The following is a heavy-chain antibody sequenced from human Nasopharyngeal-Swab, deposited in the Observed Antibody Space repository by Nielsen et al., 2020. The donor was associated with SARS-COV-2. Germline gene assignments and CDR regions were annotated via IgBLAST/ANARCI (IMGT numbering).Heavy chain of an antibody. CDR1: GFTFSDSA. V-gene: IGHV3-73*01. CDR2: VRSKGNNYAT. Sequence: GGSLRLSCAASGFTFSDSAIHWVRQASGKGLDWVGRVRSKGNNYATAYSASVKGRFIIFSDDPTNTAYLQMNSLKTEDTAMYYCTRCGGGCYSGRDYWGQGTLVTVSS. D-gene: IGHD2-15*01. J-gene: IGHJ4*02. CDR3: TRCGGGCYSGRDY.